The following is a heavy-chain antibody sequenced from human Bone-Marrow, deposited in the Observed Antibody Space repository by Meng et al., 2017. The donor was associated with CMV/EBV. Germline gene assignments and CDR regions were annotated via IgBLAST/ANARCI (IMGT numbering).Heavy chain of an antibody. CDR3: ARAHCSSTSCLWDFDY. V-gene: IGHV1-2*02. CDR2: INPNSGDT. CDR1: GYTFTGYY. J-gene: IGHJ4*02. Sequence: ASVKVSCKASGYTFTGYYMHWVRQAPGQGLEWMGWINPNSGDTNYAQKFQGRVTMTRDTSISTAYMELSRLRSDDTAVYYCARAHCSSTSCLWDFDYWGQGTLVTVSS. D-gene: IGHD2-2*01.